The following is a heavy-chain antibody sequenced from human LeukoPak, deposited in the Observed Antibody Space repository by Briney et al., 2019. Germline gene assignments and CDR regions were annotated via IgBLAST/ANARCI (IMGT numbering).Heavy chain of an antibody. CDR3: ARDPDYYDPGC. V-gene: IGHV4-38-2*02. J-gene: IGHJ4*02. CDR1: GYSISSGYY. CDR2: IYHSGST. D-gene: IGHD3-22*01. Sequence: PSETLSLTCTVSGYSISSGYYWAWIRQPPGKGLEWIGSIYHSGSTYYNPSLKSRVTISIDTSKSQFSLNLSSVTAADTAVYFCARDPDYYDPGCWGQGTLVTVSS.